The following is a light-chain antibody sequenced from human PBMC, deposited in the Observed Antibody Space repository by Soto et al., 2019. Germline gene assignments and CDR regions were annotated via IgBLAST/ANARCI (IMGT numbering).Light chain of an antibody. J-gene: IGKJ2*01. Sequence: DIQMTQSPSSLSASVGDRVTITCRASQTISYYLNWYHQKPGQAPQLLIYAASSLQTGVPSRVSGSGYGTDCTLTISSLQPGDCATYYCQQSYNTPRTFGQGTKVEI. CDR2: AAS. CDR1: QTISYY. V-gene: IGKV1-39*01. CDR3: QQSYNTPRT.